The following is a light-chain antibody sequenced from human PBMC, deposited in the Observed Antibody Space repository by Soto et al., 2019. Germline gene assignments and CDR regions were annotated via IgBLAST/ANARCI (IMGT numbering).Light chain of an antibody. CDR1: QSIDSY. Sequence: DIQVTQSPSSLSASVGDSVTLTCLESQSIDSYLNWYKQKPGKAPRLLRFAASRLQGRVPSRFSGSGSGTDFTLTISSLQPEDFETYYCQQSYSTPPTFGQGTRLEIK. CDR2: AAS. V-gene: IGKV1-39*01. CDR3: QQSYSTPPT. J-gene: IGKJ5*01.